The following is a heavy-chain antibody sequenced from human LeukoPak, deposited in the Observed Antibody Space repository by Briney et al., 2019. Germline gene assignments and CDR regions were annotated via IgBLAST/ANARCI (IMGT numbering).Heavy chain of an antibody. J-gene: IGHJ4*02. CDR1: GGAFSNYF. V-gene: IGHV4-34*01. Sequence: SETLSLTCAVSGGAFSNYFWTWIRQPPGKGLEWIAEINDSGSTNSNSSLRSRVAVSLDASKNQFSLRLTSVTAADTAVYYCARGQYCSTTTCYSARRYFDFWGQGTLVTVSS. D-gene: IGHD2-2*01. CDR2: INDSGST. CDR3: ARGQYCSTTTCYSARRYFDF.